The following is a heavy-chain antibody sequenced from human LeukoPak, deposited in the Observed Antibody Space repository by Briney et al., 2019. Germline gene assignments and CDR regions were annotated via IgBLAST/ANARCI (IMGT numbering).Heavy chain of an antibody. D-gene: IGHD2-15*01. Sequence: PSETLSLTCTVSGYSISSGYYWGWIRQPPGKGLEWIGSIYHSGSTFYNPSLKSRVTISVDTSKNQFPLRLTSVTAADTAVYYCARLSGIYCDRGSCFNYFDSWGQGALVTVSS. J-gene: IGHJ5*01. CDR3: ARLSGIYCDRGSCFNYFDS. CDR2: IYHSGST. V-gene: IGHV4-38-2*02. CDR1: GYSISSGYY.